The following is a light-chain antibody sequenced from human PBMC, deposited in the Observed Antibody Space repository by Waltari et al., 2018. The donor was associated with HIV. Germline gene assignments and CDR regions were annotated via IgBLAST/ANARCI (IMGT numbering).Light chain of an antibody. J-gene: IGKJ5*01. CDR1: QDINKF. V-gene: IGKV1-33*01. Sequence: DIQMTQSPSSLSASVGDRVTLTCQASQDINKFLNWYQQKPGKAPKLLIYDASNLERGVPLRFSGSGSGTDFTFTINSLQPADTATYFCQQYDSLPPTFGQGTRLEIK. CDR3: QQYDSLPPT. CDR2: DAS.